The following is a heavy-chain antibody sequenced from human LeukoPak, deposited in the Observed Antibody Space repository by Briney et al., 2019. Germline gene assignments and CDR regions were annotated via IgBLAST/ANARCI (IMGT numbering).Heavy chain of an antibody. J-gene: IGHJ4*02. D-gene: IGHD3-10*01. CDR2: ISAYNGNT. CDR3: ARDSLAEFGDCFADY. Sequence: HGASVKVSCKASGYTFTSYGISWVRQAPGQGLEWMGWISAYNGNTNYAQKLQGRVTMTTDTSTSTAYMELRSLRSDDTAVYYCARDSLAEFGDCFADYWGQGTLVTVSS. V-gene: IGHV1-18*01. CDR1: GYTFTSYG.